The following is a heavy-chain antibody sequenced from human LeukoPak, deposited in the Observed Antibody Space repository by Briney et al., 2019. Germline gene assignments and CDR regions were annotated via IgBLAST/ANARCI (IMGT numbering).Heavy chain of an antibody. V-gene: IGHV3-9*01. CDR2: ISWNSGSI. J-gene: IGHJ3*02. CDR3: AKEANYYDSSGYYGSGSFDI. Sequence: SLRLSCAASGFTFDDYAMHWARQAPGKGLEWVSGISWNSGSIGYADSVKGRFTISRDNAKNSLYLQMNSLRAEDTALYYCAKEANYYDSSGYYGSGSFDIWGQGTMVTVSS. CDR1: GFTFDDYA. D-gene: IGHD3-22*01.